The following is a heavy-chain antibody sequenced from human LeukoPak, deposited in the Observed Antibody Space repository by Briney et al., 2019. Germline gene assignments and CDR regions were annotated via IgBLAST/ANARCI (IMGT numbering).Heavy chain of an antibody. J-gene: IGHJ6*03. CDR3: ARDNSSGPLYYYYMDV. CDR2: IIPIFGTA. CDR1: GGTFSSYA. D-gene: IGHD3-10*01. Sequence: SVKVSCKASGGTFSSYAISWVRQAPGQGLEWMGGIIPIFGTANYAQKFQGRVTITTDESTSTAYMELSSLRSEDTAVYYCARDNSSGPLYYYYMDVWGKGTTVTVSS. V-gene: IGHV1-69*05.